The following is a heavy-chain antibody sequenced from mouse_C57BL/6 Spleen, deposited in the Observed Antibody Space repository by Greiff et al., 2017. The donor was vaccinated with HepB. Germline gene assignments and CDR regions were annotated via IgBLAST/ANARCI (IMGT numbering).Heavy chain of an antibody. Sequence: EVQLQQSGPELVKPGASVKISCKASGYTFTDYYMNWVKQSHGKSLEWIGDINPNNGGTSYNQKFKGKATLTVDKSSSTAYMELRSLTSEDSAVYYCASRKYSNYPYYAMDYWGQGTSVTVSS. D-gene: IGHD2-5*01. CDR2: INPNNGGT. J-gene: IGHJ4*01. V-gene: IGHV1-26*01. CDR3: ASRKYSNYPYYAMDY. CDR1: GYTFTDYY.